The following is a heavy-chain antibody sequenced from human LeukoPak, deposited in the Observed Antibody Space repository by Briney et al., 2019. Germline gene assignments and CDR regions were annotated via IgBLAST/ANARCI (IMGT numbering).Heavy chain of an antibody. D-gene: IGHD1-26*01. V-gene: IGHV4-38-2*02. J-gene: IGHJ4*02. Sequence: PSETLSLTCTVSGYSITSGYYWGWIRQPPGKGLEWIGSIHHSESTHYNPSLKSRVTISVDTSKNQLSLKLTSVTAADTGVYYCARIRYSGNYFYFDYWGQGTLVTVSS. CDR1: GYSITSGYY. CDR3: ARIRYSGNYFYFDY. CDR2: IHHSEST.